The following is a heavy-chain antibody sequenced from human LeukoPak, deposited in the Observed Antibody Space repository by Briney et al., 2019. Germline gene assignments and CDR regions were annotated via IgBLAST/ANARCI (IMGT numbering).Heavy chain of an antibody. J-gene: IGHJ4*02. Sequence: GGSLRLSCAASGFTFISTWMHWFRQGAGKELVWVSRITSDGRTTIYADSVKGRFTISRDNANNTLYLQMNSLRAEDTAVYYCARDRYYVPDYWGQGTLVTVSS. CDR2: ITSDGRTT. CDR3: ARDRYYVPDY. V-gene: IGHV3-74*01. D-gene: IGHD3-10*02. CDR1: GFTFISTW.